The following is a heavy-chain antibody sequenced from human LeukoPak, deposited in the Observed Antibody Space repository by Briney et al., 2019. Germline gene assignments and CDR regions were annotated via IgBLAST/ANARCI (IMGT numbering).Heavy chain of an antibody. J-gene: IGHJ4*02. V-gene: IGHV3-7*01. D-gene: IGHD2-8*01. Sequence: SGGSLSLSCAASGFTFSSHWMSWVRQAPGKGLERVANIKQDGSEKYYVDSVKGRFTISRDNAKNSLYLQMNSLRAEDTAVYYCARDYCTNGVCLAYWGQGTLVTVSS. CDR1: GFTFSSHW. CDR2: IKQDGSEK. CDR3: ARDYCTNGVCLAY.